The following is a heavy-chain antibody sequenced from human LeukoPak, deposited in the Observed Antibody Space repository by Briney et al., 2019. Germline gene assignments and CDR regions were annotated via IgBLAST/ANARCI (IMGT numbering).Heavy chain of an antibody. CDR3: AKDTLSSSCDY. J-gene: IGHJ4*02. V-gene: IGHV3-30*02. D-gene: IGHD6-6*01. Sequence: GGSLRLSCAASGFTFSSYGMHWVRQAPGKGLEWVAFIRYDGSNKYYADSMKGRFTISRDNSKNTLYLQMNSLRAEDTAVYYCAKDTLSSSCDYWGQGTLVTVSS. CDR2: IRYDGSNK. CDR1: GFTFSSYG.